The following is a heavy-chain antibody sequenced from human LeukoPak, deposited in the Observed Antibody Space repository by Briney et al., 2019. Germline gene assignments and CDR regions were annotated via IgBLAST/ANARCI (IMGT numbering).Heavy chain of an antibody. CDR1: GLTFSNAW. CDR2: IKSKTNGETT. Sequence: GGSLRHSCSVSGLTFSNAWMSWVRQAPGKGLEWVGRIKSKTNGETTDYAAPVKGRFTISRDDSKNTVYLQMNSLRAEDTAVYYCAKGGIAAVNAPDYWGQGTLVTVSS. CDR3: AKGGIAAVNAPDY. D-gene: IGHD6-13*01. V-gene: IGHV3-15*01. J-gene: IGHJ4*02.